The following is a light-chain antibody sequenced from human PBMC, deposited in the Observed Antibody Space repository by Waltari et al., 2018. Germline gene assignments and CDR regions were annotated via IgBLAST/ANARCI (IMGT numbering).Light chain of an antibody. Sequence: LSASVGDRVTITCQASQDIRNSLNWYQQKPGKAPKLLIYDASNLETGVPSRFSGSGSGTAFTFTISSLQPEDIATYYCQQYDNFQWTFGQGTKVEIK. CDR3: QQYDNFQWT. CDR2: DAS. CDR1: QDIRNS. J-gene: IGKJ1*01. V-gene: IGKV1-33*01.